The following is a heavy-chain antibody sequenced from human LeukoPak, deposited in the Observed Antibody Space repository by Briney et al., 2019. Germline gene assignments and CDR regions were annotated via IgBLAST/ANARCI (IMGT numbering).Heavy chain of an antibody. CDR2: IKVDGSET. CDR3: ARDLTNWNDATFDI. CDR1: GFSFSNYW. Sequence: PGGSLRLSCGASGFSFSNYWMSWVRQAPGKGLEWVANIKVDGSETYYVDSVKGRFTISRDNSKNSLYLQMNYLRAEHTAVYYCARDLTNWNDATFDIWGQGTMVTVAS. V-gene: IGHV3-7*01. D-gene: IGHD1-1*01. J-gene: IGHJ3*02.